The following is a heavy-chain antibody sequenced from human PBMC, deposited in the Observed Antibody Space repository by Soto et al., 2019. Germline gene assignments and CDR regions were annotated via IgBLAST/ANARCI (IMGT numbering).Heavy chain of an antibody. D-gene: IGHD6-19*01. CDR1: GGTFSSYA. Sequence: GASVKVSCKASGGTFSSYAISWVRQAPGQGLEWMGGIIPIFGTANYAQKFRGRVTITADKSTSTAYMELSSLRSEDTAVYYCASPSSGWSLGGMDVWGQGTTVTVSS. CDR3: ASPSSGWSLGGMDV. J-gene: IGHJ6*02. CDR2: IIPIFGTA. V-gene: IGHV1-69*06.